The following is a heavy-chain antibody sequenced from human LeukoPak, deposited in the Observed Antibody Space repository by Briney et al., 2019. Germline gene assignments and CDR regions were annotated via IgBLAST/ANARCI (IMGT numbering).Heavy chain of an antibody. V-gene: IGHV1-18*01. D-gene: IGHD2-15*01. CDR2: ISAYNGNT. Sequence: ASVKVSCKASGYTFTSYGISWVRQAPGQGLEWMGWISAYNGNTNYAQKLQGRVTMTTDTSTSTAYMELRSLRSEDTAVYYCARESLVVAAKGVDYWGQGTLVTVSS. CDR1: GYTFTSYG. J-gene: IGHJ4*02. CDR3: ARESLVVAAKGVDY.